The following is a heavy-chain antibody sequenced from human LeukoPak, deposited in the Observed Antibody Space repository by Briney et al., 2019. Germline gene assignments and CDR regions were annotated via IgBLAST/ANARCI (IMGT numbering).Heavy chain of an antibody. D-gene: IGHD3-3*01. CDR1: GGSISSYY. J-gene: IGHJ4*02. CDR2: IYTSGST. CDR3: ARGITIFGVVTRFDY. Sequence: SETLSLTCTVSGGSISSYYWSWIRQPAGKGLEWIGRIYTSGSTNYNPSLKSRVTMSVDTSKNQFSLKLSSVTAADTAVYYCARGITIFGVVTRFDYWSQGTLVTVSS. V-gene: IGHV4-4*07.